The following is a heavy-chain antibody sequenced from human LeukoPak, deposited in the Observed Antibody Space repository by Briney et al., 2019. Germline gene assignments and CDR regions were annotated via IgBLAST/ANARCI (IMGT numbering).Heavy chain of an antibody. D-gene: IGHD3-3*01. V-gene: IGHV3-30-3*02. J-gene: IGHJ1*01. Sequence: SGGSLRLSCAASGFTFSSYAMHWVRQAPGKGLEWVAVISYDGSNKYYADSVQGRFTISRDDSKNTLYLQMSSLKTEDTAVYYCAKHIYGVVSIQQWGQGTLVTVSS. CDR3: AKHIYGVVSIQQ. CDR2: ISYDGSNK. CDR1: GFTFSSYA.